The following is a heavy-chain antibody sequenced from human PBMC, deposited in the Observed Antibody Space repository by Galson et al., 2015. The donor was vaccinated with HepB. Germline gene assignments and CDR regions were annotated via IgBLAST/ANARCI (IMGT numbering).Heavy chain of an antibody. V-gene: IGHV3-30*02. J-gene: IGHJ4*02. CDR2: IRYDGSNK. D-gene: IGHD6-13*01. CDR3: AKDMYPDIAAAGPFDY. Sequence: SLRLSCAASGFTFSSYGMHWVRQAPGKGLEWVAFIRYDGSNKYYADAVKDRFTISRDNSKNTLYLQMNSLRAEDTAVYYCAKDMYPDIAAAGPFDYWGQGTLVTVSS. CDR1: GFTFSSYG.